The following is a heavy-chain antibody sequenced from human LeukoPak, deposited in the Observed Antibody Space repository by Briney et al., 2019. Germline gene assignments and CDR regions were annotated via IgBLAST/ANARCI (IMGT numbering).Heavy chain of an antibody. CDR3: ARLGPYYCDSSGYYLGYYYYYMDV. Sequence: SETLSLTCAVSGYSISSGYYWGWIRQPPGKGLEWIGSIYHSGSTYYNPSLKSRVTISVDTSKNQFSLKLSSVTAADTAVYYCARLGPYYCDSSGYYLGYYYYYMDVWGKGTTVTVSS. D-gene: IGHD3-22*01. J-gene: IGHJ6*03. CDR1: GYSISSGYY. V-gene: IGHV4-38-2*01. CDR2: IYHSGST.